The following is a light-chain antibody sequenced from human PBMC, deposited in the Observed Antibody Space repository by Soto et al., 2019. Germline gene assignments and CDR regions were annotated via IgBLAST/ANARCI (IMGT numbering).Light chain of an antibody. J-gene: IGLJ3*02. V-gene: IGLV2-23*02. CDR3: CSYAGSSTWV. Sequence: QSALTQPASVSGSPGQSITISCTGTSSDVGSYTLVSWYQQHPGKAPKLMIFEVNKRPSGVSNRFSGSKSGNTASLTISGLQAEDEAYYYCCSYAGSSTWVFGGGTQLTVL. CDR1: SSDVGSYTL. CDR2: EVN.